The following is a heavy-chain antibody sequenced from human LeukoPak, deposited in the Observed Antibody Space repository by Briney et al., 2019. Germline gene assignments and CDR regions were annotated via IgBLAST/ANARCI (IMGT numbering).Heavy chain of an antibody. CDR3: AKDRRYTVTTGDFDY. J-gene: IGHJ4*02. V-gene: IGHV3-23*01. CDR1: GFTFSSYA. D-gene: IGHD4-17*01. CDR2: IIGCGGST. Sequence: GRSLRLSCAASGFTFSSYAMSWVRKAQGQGLELVSAIIGCGGSTYYADSVKGRFTISRDNAKNTLYLQMNSLRAEDTAVYYCAKDRRYTVTTGDFDYWGQGTLVTVSS.